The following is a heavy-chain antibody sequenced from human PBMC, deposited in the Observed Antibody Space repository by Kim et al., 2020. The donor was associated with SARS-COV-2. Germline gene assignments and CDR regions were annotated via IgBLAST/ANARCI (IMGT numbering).Heavy chain of an antibody. D-gene: IGHD3-10*01. CDR2: ISVDNGNT. J-gene: IGHJ6*02. CDR1: GYTFTSYG. Sequence: ASVKVSCKASGYTFTSYGISWVRQAPGQGLEWMGWISVDNGNTNYAQKVQGRVTMTTDTSTSTAYMELRSLRSDDTAVYYCARVLVVRGVYYYGMDVWGQGTTVTVSS. CDR3: ARVLVVRGVYYYGMDV. V-gene: IGHV1-18*04.